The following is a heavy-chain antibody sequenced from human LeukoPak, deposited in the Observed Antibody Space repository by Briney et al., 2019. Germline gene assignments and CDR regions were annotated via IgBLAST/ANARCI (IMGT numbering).Heavy chain of an antibody. CDR3: ARHTVNGPFVISLDL. Sequence: PGGSLRLSCAASGFSLRSSEMNWVRQPPGKGPEWVAHSNSADNVEYYTDSVRGRFTMSRDNAKDLLSLQMNSLRDEDTAVHYCARHTVNGPFVISLDLWGQGVLVTVSS. V-gene: IGHV3-48*03. CDR1: GFSLRSSE. J-gene: IGHJ5*02. CDR2: SNSADNVE. D-gene: IGHD2-8*01.